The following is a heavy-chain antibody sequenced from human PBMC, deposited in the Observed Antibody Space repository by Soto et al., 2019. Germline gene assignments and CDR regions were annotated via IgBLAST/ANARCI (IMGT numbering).Heavy chain of an antibody. Sequence: TSETLSLTCTVSGASISNYYWSWIRQPPGKGLEWIGYIYYSGYTNYNPSLKGRVTISVDTSKDQFSLKLTSVTAADTAVYYCARDLSGCSSGSCYENFQNWGQGTQVTVSS. V-gene: IGHV4-59*01. CDR2: IYYSGYT. CDR3: ARDLSGCSSGSCYENFQN. D-gene: IGHD2-15*01. J-gene: IGHJ1*01. CDR1: GASISNYY.